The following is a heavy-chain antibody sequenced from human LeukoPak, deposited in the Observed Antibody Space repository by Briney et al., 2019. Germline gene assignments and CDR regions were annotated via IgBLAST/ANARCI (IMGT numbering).Heavy chain of an antibody. Sequence: PGGSLRLSCAASGFTFSSYSMNWVRQAPGKGLEWVSYISSSGSSIFYADSVKGRFTISRDNSKNTLYLQMNSLRAEDTAVYYCARDFANAVDYWGQGTLVTVSS. J-gene: IGHJ4*02. CDR2: ISSSGSSI. D-gene: IGHD1-1*01. V-gene: IGHV3-48*01. CDR1: GFTFSSYS. CDR3: ARDFANAVDY.